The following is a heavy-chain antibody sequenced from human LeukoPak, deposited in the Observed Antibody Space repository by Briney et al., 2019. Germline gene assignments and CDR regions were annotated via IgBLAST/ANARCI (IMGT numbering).Heavy chain of an antibody. CDR3: ANGWSADN. D-gene: IGHD1-26*01. Sequence: PGGSLRLSCAASGFTFSSYAMSWVRQAPGKGLEWVSAISGSGGSTYYADSVKGRFTISRDNSKNTLYLQMNNLRVEDTAIYYCANGWSADNWGQGTLVTVSS. CDR2: ISGSGGST. J-gene: IGHJ4*02. CDR1: GFTFSSYA. V-gene: IGHV3-23*01.